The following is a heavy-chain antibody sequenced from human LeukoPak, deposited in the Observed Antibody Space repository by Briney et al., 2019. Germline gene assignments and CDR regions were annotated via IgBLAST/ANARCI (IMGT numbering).Heavy chain of an antibody. CDR3: ARDRAYYYDSSGYYSDAFDI. CDR1: GGSISSSSYS. V-gene: IGHV4-39*07. J-gene: IGHJ3*02. Sequence: PSETLSLTCTVSGGSISSSSYSWVWIRQPPGKGLEWIGSMYYSGGTYYNPSLKSRVTYSVNTSKNQFSLKLNSVTAADTAVYYCARDRAYYYDSSGYYSDAFDIWGQGTMVTVSS. D-gene: IGHD3-22*01. CDR2: MYYSGGT.